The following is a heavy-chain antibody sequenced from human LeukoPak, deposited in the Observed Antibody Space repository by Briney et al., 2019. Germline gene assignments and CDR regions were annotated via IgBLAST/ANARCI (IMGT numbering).Heavy chain of an antibody. D-gene: IGHD6-13*01. CDR3: AKGSYSSSWYKYYFDY. J-gene: IGHJ4*02. V-gene: IGHV3-21*04. CDR1: GFTLSTFT. CDR2: FTSSGSHI. Sequence: KSGGSLSLPGAAPGFTLSTFTMNWAGQPPGRGWGGVPSFTSSGSHIYYEDSVKGRFTISRDNAKNSLYLQMNSLRAEDTAVYYCAKGSYSSSWYKYYFDYWGQGTLVTVSS.